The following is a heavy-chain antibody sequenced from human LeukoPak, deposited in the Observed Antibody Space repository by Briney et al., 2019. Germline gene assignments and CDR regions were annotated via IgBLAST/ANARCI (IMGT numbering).Heavy chain of an antibody. V-gene: IGHV3-30*18. Sequence: HPGGSLRLSCAASGFTFSAFGMHWVRQAPGKGLEWVAVISYDGSYEYFADSVKGRFTISRDNSKNTLYLQINSLRAEDTAMYYCAKEENTAANSWGQGTLVTVSS. CDR1: GFTFSAFG. CDR3: AKEENTAANS. CDR2: ISYDGSYE. J-gene: IGHJ4*02. D-gene: IGHD5-18*01.